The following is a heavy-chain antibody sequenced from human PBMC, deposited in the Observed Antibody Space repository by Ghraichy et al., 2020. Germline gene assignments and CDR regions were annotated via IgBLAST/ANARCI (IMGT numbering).Heavy chain of an antibody. J-gene: IGHJ3*02. Sequence: SETLSLTCAVYGGSFSGYYWSWIRQPPGKGLEWIGEINHSGSTNYNPSLKSRVTISVDTSKNQFSLKLRSVTAADTAVYYCARFPVSAFDIWGQGTKVTVSS. V-gene: IGHV4-34*01. CDR2: INHSGST. CDR1: GGSFSGYY. CDR3: ARFPVSAFDI.